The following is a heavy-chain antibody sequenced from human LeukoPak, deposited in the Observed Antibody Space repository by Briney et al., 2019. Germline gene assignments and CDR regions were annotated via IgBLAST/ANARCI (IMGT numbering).Heavy chain of an antibody. J-gene: IGHJ6*02. CDR1: GGTFSSYT. Sequence: ASVKVSCKASGGTFSSYTISWVRQGPGQGLERMGRIIPILGIANYAQKFQGRVTITADKSTSTAYMELSSLRSEDTAVYYCARYPWIDDYYYYGMDVWGQGTTVTVSS. V-gene: IGHV1-69*02. D-gene: IGHD2-2*03. CDR2: IIPILGIA. CDR3: ARYPWIDDYYYYGMDV.